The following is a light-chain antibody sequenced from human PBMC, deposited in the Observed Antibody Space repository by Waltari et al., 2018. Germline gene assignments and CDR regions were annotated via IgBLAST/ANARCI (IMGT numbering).Light chain of an antibody. CDR1: SDLNVGDFT. CDR2: YKSDSEK. V-gene: IGLV5-37*01. J-gene: IGLJ3*02. CDR3: MFWPSNVWV. Sequence: QPVLTQPPSSSASPGESARLTCTLPSDLNVGDFTIYWYPQKPGSPPRFLLYYKSDSEKAQGSGVPSRFSGSKDALANAGILLISGLQSEDEADYYCMFWPSNVWVFGGGTKLTVL.